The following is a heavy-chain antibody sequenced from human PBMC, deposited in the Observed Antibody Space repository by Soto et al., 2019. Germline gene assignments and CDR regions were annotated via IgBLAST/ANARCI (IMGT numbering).Heavy chain of an antibody. Sequence: ASVKVSCKASGYTFTSYAMHWVCQAPGQRLEWMGWINAGNGNTKYSQKFQGRVTITRDTSASTAYMELSSLRSEDTAVYYCARGPGAYYDSSGYSHFDYWGQGTLVTVSS. CDR3: ARGPGAYYDSSGYSHFDY. CDR2: INAGNGNT. D-gene: IGHD3-22*01. J-gene: IGHJ4*02. CDR1: GYTFTSYA. V-gene: IGHV1-3*01.